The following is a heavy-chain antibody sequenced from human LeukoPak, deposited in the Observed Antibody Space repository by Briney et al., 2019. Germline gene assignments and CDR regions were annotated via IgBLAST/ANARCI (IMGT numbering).Heavy chain of an antibody. Sequence: PGGSLRLSCAASGFTFSNYGMHWVRQAPGKGLEWVAVIWYDGSNKYYADSVKGRFTISRDNSKNTLYLQMNSLRDEDTAVYYCAGAATYYYGMDVWGLGTTVTVSS. J-gene: IGHJ6*02. V-gene: IGHV3-33*01. D-gene: IGHD2-15*01. CDR1: GFTFSNYG. CDR2: IWYDGSNK. CDR3: AGAATYYYGMDV.